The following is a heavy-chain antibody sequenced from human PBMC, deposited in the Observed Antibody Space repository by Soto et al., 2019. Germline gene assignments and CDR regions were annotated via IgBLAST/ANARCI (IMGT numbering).Heavy chain of an antibody. V-gene: IGHV3-23*01. CDR2: ISGSGIST. CDR3: AKPPVITASYYYYDMDV. Sequence: GGSLRLSCAASGFTFSTYPMSWVRQAPGKGLEWVSGISGSGISTYYTDSVKGRFTISRDNSKNTVFLQMNSLRDEDTAVYYCAKPPVITASYYYYDMDVWGQGTTVTVSS. CDR1: GFTFSTYP. J-gene: IGHJ6*02. D-gene: IGHD4-4*01.